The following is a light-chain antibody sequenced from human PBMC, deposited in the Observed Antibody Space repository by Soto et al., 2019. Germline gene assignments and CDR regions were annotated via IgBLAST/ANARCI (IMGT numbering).Light chain of an antibody. CDR3: SSYVTSSTYGVL. Sequence: QSVLTQPASLSGSPGQSITISCSATSSNFGAYTFVSWYQQHPGRAPKLLIFHVSDRPSGVSSRFSGSKSGTTASLTISGLQAEDEAEYYCSSYVTSSTYGVLFGGGTKLTVL. CDR1: SSNFGAYTF. J-gene: IGLJ2*01. V-gene: IGLV2-14*03. CDR2: HVS.